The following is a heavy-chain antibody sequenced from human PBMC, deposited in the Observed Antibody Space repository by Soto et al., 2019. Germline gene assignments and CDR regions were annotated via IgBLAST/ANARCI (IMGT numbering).Heavy chain of an antibody. Sequence: PGGSLRLSGAASGFTFSSYTMHWVRQAPGKGLEWVGVITYDGSNQYYADSVKGRFTISRDNSRNMLYLQMNSLRPDDAAVYYCVRAPSGSYPEFDYWGQGTLVTVSS. J-gene: IGHJ4*02. CDR2: ITYDGSNQ. CDR3: VRAPSGSYPEFDY. V-gene: IGHV3-30-3*01. CDR1: GFTFSSYT. D-gene: IGHD1-26*01.